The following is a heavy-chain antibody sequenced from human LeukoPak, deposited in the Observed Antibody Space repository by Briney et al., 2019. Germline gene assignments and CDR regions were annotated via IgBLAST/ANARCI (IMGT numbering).Heavy chain of an antibody. J-gene: IGHJ4*02. CDR2: INSDGRRT. V-gene: IGHV3-74*01. Sequence: PGGSLRLSCAASGFTLSTYWMHWVRHGPGKGLVWVSCINSDGRRTTYADSVKGRFTISRDNAKNTLYLQMNTLRVEDTAVYYCARGSWSAADTNIDYWGQGTLVTVSS. CDR3: ARGSWSAADTNIDY. D-gene: IGHD6-13*01. CDR1: GFTLSTYW.